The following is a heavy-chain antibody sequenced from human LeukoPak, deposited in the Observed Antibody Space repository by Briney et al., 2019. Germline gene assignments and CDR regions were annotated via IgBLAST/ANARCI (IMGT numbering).Heavy chain of an antibody. CDR1: GGSISSSNW. V-gene: IGHV4-4*02. J-gene: IGHJ4*02. CDR3: ARGPLAGPFDY. CDR2: IYHSGST. Sequence: PSETLSLTCAVSGGSISSSNWWSWVRQPPGKGLEWIGEIYHSGSTNYNPSLKSRVTISVGKSKNQFSLKLSSVTAADTAVYYCARGPLAGPFDYWGQGTLVTVSS. D-gene: IGHD6-19*01.